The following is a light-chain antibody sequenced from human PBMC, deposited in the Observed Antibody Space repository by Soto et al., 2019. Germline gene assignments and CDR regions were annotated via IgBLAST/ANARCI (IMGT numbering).Light chain of an antibody. CDR2: AAS. J-gene: IGKJ5*01. Sequence: DDQVGQSPSALSASMEDRVTITCRASQSIGTFLNWYQQKPGKAPKLLMFAASILRGGVPSRFSGSGSGTTFTLTISSLQPEDFGTYYCQQSYITAITFGHGTRLEIK. V-gene: IGKV1-39*01. CDR3: QQSYITAIT. CDR1: QSIGTF.